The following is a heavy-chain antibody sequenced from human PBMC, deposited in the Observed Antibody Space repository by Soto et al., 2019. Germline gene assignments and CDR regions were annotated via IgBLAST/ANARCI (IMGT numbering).Heavy chain of an antibody. CDR3: ARERYSYGPTGYYGMDV. V-gene: IGHV1-18*01. D-gene: IGHD5-18*01. J-gene: IGHJ6*02. CDR2: ISAYNGNT. Sequence: GASVKVSCKASGYTFTSYGISWVRQAPGQGLEWMGWISAYNGNTNYAQKLQGRVTMTTDTSTSTAYMELRSLRSDDTAVYYCARERYSYGPTGYYGMDVWGQGTTVTVSS. CDR1: GYTFTSYG.